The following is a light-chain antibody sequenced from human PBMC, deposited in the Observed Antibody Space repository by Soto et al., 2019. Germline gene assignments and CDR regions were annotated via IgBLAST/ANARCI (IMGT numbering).Light chain of an antibody. J-gene: IGLJ2*01. CDR3: GAWDSSLSAGV. CDR1: NSNIGAAYD. CDR2: DNN. Sequence: QSVLTQPPSVSGAPGQRVTISCTGSNSNIGAAYDVHWYQQLPGTAPKLLIYDNNKRPSGIPDRFSGSRSGTSATLGITGLQTGDEADYYCGAWDSSLSAGVFGGGTKVTVL. V-gene: IGLV1-51*01.